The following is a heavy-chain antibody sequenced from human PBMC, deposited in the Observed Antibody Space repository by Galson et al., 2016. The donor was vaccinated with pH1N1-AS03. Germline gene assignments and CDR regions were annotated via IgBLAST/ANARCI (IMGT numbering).Heavy chain of an antibody. CDR2: ISWNSGNI. D-gene: IGHD6-19*01. Sequence: SLRLSCAGSGFTFDDYAMHWVRQSPGKGLEWVSGISWNSGNIAYADSVKGRFTISRDNSKNTLYLQMNSLKDEDTAVYYCARDPRDPNVSGWSGGFDPWGQGTLVTVSS. J-gene: IGHJ5*02. CDR1: GFTFDDYA. V-gene: IGHV3-9*01. CDR3: ARDPRDPNVSGWSGGFDP.